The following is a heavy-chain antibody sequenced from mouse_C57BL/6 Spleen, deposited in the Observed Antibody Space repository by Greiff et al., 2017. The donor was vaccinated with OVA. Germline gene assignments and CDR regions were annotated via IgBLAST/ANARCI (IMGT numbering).Heavy chain of an antibody. CDR1: GYTFTSYW. V-gene: IGHV1-55*01. CDR2: IYPGSGST. CDR3: ARDYGSRGYFDY. Sequence: QVQLQQPGAELVKPGASVKMSCKASGYTFTSYWITWVKQRPGQGLEWIGDIYPGSGSTYYNEKFKSKAKLTVAKSSSTAFMQRSSLTSEDSAVYYCARDYGSRGYFDYWGQGTTLTVSS. D-gene: IGHD1-1*01. J-gene: IGHJ2*01.